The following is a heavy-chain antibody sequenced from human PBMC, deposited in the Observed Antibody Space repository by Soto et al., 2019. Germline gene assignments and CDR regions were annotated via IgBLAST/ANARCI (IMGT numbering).Heavy chain of an antibody. V-gene: IGHV1-18*01. Sequence: QIQLVQSETEVKEPGASVKVSCKTSGYTFIHFGISWVRQAPGQGLEWMGWISPFNGHTHYAKTFQGRVPLTTDTSTDTAFLERRSLRSDDTAVDYCAREPPRATAGLNYFDPWGRGTLVTVSS. CDR1: GYTFIHFG. CDR2: ISPFNGHT. CDR3: AREPPRATAGLNYFDP. J-gene: IGHJ5*02. D-gene: IGHD1-7*01.